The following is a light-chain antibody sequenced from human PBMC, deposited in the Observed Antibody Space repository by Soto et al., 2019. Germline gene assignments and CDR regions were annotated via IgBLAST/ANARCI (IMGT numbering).Light chain of an antibody. CDR1: QSVDSSF. Sequence: ETVLTQSPGFLSLSPGERATLSCRASQSVDSSFFAWYQQKPGQAPRLLIYGASKRATGIPDRFSGSGSGTDVTLTISRLEPEDFAVYYCQQYVSSVTFGQGTKVEIK. J-gene: IGKJ1*01. CDR2: GAS. V-gene: IGKV3-20*01. CDR3: QQYVSSVT.